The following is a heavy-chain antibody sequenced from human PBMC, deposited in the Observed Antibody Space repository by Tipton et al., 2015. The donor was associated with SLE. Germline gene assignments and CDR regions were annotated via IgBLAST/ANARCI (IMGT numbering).Heavy chain of an antibody. Sequence: APGKGLEWVANIKQDGSEKYYVDSVKGRFTISRDNAKNSLYLQMNSLRAEDTAVYYCARDLIAARVYDAFDIWGQGTMVTVSS. CDR3: ARDLIAARVYDAFDI. D-gene: IGHD6-6*01. CDR2: IKQDGSEK. V-gene: IGHV3-7*01. J-gene: IGHJ3*02.